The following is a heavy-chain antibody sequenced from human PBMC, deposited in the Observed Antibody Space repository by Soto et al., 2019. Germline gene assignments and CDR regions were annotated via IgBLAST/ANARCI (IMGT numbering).Heavy chain of an antibody. V-gene: IGHV4-39*07. J-gene: IGHJ4*02. CDR1: GGSITRRNHY. CDR2: IHHTGST. D-gene: IGHD3-22*01. CDR3: STDSYDVHNRGYHDF. Sequence: QLFLQESGPGVVKSSETLSLTCTVAGGSITRRNHYWGWVRQPTGQGLAWVASIHHTGSTYYNPSIRDQIRMSIDTSKNRFSLRLTSVTATDTDTYFCSTDSYDVHNRGYHDFWGQGTLVTVSS.